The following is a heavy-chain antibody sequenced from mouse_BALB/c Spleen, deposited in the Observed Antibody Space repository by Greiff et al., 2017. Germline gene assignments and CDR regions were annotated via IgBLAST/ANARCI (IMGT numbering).Heavy chain of an antibody. V-gene: IGHV1-7*01. Sequence: QVQLQQSGAELAKPGASVKMSCKASGYTFTSYWMHWVKQRPGQGLEWIGYINPSTGYTEYNQKFKDKATLTADKSSSTAYMQLSSLTSEDSAVYYCARSKYGEAWFAYWGQGTLVTVSA. J-gene: IGHJ3*01. CDR3: ARSKYGEAWFAY. CDR1: GYTFTSYW. CDR2: INPSTGYT. D-gene: IGHD2-10*02.